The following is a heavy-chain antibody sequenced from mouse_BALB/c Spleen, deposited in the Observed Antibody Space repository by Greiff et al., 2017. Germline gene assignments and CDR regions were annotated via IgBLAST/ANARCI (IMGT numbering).Heavy chain of an antibody. V-gene: IGHV5-17*02. J-gene: IGHJ3*01. CDR3: ARGGPWFAY. CDR1: GFTFSSFG. CDR2: ISSGSSTI. Sequence: EVQLVESGGGLVQPGGSRKLSCAASGFTFSSFGMHWVRQAPEKGLEWVAYISSGSSTIYYADTVKGRFTISRDNPKNTLFLQMTSLRSEDTAMYYCARGGPWFAYWGQGTLVTVSA.